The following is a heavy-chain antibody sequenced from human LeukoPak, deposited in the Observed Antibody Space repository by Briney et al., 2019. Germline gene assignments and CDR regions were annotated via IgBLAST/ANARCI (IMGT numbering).Heavy chain of an antibody. CDR3: AKDGDVGYCSGGGCYLPDY. V-gene: IGHV3-23*01. J-gene: IGHJ4*02. Sequence: GGSLRLSCAASGFTFSSYAMSWVRQAPGKGLEWVSGISGSGGSTYYADSVKGRFTISRENSKNTLYLQMNSLRAEDTAVYYCAKDGDVGYCSGGGCYLPDYWGQGTLVTVSS. CDR1: GFTFSSYA. CDR2: ISGSGGST. D-gene: IGHD2-15*01.